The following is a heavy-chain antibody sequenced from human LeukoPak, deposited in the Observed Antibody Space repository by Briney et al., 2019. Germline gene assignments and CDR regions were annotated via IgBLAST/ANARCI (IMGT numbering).Heavy chain of an antibody. CDR3: AKWKYSNSGIDDY. CDR1: GFTFSSYA. CDR2: ISYDGSNK. V-gene: IGHV3-30-3*02. J-gene: IGHJ4*02. D-gene: IGHD6-6*01. Sequence: GGSLRLSCAASGFTFSSYAMHWVRQAPGKGLEWVAVISYDGSNKYYADSVKGRFTISRDNSKNTLYLQMNSLRAEDTAVYYCAKWKYSNSGIDDYWSQGTLVTVSS.